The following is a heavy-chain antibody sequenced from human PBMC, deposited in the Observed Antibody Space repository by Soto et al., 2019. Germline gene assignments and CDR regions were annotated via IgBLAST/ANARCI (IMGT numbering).Heavy chain of an antibody. D-gene: IGHD2-8*02. CDR1: GGSFSGYY. Sequence: SETLSLTCAVCGGSFSGYYWTWIRQPPGTGLEWIGEINHRGSTNYNPSLKSRVTISVDTSKNQFSLKLTSVTAADTAVYYCARDKITGLFDYWGQGTLVTVSS. V-gene: IGHV4-34*01. CDR3: ARDKITGLFDY. CDR2: INHRGST. J-gene: IGHJ4*02.